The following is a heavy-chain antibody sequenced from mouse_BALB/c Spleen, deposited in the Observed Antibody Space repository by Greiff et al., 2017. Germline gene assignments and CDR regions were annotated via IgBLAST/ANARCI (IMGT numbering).Heavy chain of an antibody. J-gene: IGHJ3*01. Sequence: VTLKVSGAELVKPGASVKLSCTASGFNIKDTYMHWVKQRPEQGLEWIGRIDPANGNTKYDPKFQGKATITADTSSNTAYLQLSSLTSEDTAVYYCAFYGSFAYWGQGTLVTVSA. CDR2: IDPANGNT. V-gene: IGHV14-3*02. CDR3: AFYGSFAY. D-gene: IGHD1-1*01. CDR1: GFNIKDTY.